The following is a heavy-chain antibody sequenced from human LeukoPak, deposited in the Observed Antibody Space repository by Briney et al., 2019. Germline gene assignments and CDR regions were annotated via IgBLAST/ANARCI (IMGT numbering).Heavy chain of an antibody. D-gene: IGHD3-16*01. Sequence: PSETLSLTCTVSGGSLISSSDLWVWIRQPPGKGLEWIGEINHSGSTNYNPSLKSRVAISVDTSKNQFSLKLSSVTAADTAVYYCARGRKSRLRLFVYYYYYMDVWGKGTTVTVSS. J-gene: IGHJ6*03. CDR3: ARGRKSRLRLFVYYYYYMDV. V-gene: IGHV4-39*07. CDR2: INHSGST. CDR1: GGSLISSSDL.